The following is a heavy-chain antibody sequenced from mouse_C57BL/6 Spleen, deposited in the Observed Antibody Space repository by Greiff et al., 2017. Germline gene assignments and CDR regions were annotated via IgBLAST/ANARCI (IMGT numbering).Heavy chain of an antibody. CDR1: GFTFTDYY. Sequence: EVKLVESGGGLVQPGGSLSLSCAASGFTFTDYYMSWVRQPPGKALEWLGFISNKANGSTTEYSASVKGRFTISRDNSQSILYLQMNALRAEDSATYYCARYIKGYYFDYWGQGTTLTVSS. CDR3: ARYIKGYYFDY. CDR2: ISNKANGSTT. V-gene: IGHV7-3*01. J-gene: IGHJ2*01. D-gene: IGHD1-3*01.